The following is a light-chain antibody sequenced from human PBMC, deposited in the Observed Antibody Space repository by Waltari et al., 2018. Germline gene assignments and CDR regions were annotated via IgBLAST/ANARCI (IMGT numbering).Light chain of an antibody. V-gene: IGKV1D-16*01. CDR1: QNISRW. Sequence: IQMTQSPPSLSASVGERVPITCRASQNISRWLAWYQQKPEKAPKSLIYDASNLQTGVPSRFSGSGSVTHFTLTISNLQPEDFATYYCQHYSIYPISFGGGTKVE. CDR3: QHYSIYPIS. CDR2: DAS. J-gene: IGKJ4*01.